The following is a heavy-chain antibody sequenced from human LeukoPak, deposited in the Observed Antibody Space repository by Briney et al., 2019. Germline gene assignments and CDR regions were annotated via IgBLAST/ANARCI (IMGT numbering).Heavy chain of an antibody. V-gene: IGHV1-2*02. J-gene: IGHJ6*03. Sequence: ASVKVSCKASGYTLTGYYMHWVRQAPGQGLEWMGWINPNSGDTKYAQKFQGRVIMTRDTSISTAYMELSSLRSEDTAVYYCASSGDLDYYYMDVWGKGTTVTVSS. CDR1: GYTLTGYY. D-gene: IGHD5-12*01. CDR2: INPNSGDT. CDR3: ASSGDLDYYYMDV.